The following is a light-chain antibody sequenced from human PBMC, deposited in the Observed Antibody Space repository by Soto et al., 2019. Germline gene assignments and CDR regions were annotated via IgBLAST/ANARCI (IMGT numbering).Light chain of an antibody. CDR1: QSITSSF. CDR2: GAS. V-gene: IGKV3-20*01. J-gene: IGKJ5*01. Sequence: EIVLTQSPGILSLSPGERASLSCGASQSITSSFLAWYQQKPGQAPRLLIYGASSRATGIPDRFSGTGSETDFTLTINRLEPEDFAVYYCLHYGGSPLTFGQGTRLEIK. CDR3: LHYGGSPLT.